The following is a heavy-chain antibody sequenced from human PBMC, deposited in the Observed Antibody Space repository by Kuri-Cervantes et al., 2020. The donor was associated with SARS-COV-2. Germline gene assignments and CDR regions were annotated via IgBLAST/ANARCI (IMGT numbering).Heavy chain of an antibody. CDR1: GGSISSGGYY. V-gene: IGHV4-30-2*01. Sequence: SETLSLTCTVSGGSISSGGYYWSWIRQPPGKGLEWIGYIYHSGNTYYNPSLKSRVTKSVDRPKNQFSLKLSSVTAADTAVYYWATYDLQYGYYFDYWGQGTLVTVSS. CDR2: IYHSGNT. D-gene: IGHD4-11*01. CDR3: ATYDLQYGYYFDY. J-gene: IGHJ4*02.